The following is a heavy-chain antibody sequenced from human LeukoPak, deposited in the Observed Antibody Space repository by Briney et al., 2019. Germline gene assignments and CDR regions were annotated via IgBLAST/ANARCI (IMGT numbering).Heavy chain of an antibody. Sequence: SETLSLTCTVSGGSISSGSYYCTWIRQHPGKGLGWIGYISYSGSAYYNPSLKSRATISVDTSKNQFSLKMTSVSAADTAVYYSARAILTPSGYVWHFDLWGRGTLVSVSS. CDR2: ISYSGSA. V-gene: IGHV4-31*03. J-gene: IGHJ2*01. CDR1: GGSISSGSYY. D-gene: IGHD3-3*01. CDR3: ARAILTPSGYVWHFDL.